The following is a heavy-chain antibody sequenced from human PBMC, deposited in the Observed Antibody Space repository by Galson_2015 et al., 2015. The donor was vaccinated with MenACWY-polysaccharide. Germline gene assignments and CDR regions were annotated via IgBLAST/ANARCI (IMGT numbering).Heavy chain of an antibody. CDR2: IKQDGSDR. CDR1: GFTFSTYW. CDR3: AREQYRMDV. J-gene: IGHJ6*02. V-gene: IGHV3-7*01. Sequence: SLRLSCAASGFTFSTYWMTWVRQAPGKGLEWVGTIKQDGSDRYYVDSVKGRFTISRDNAKNPLYLQINSLRAEDTAVYYCAREQYRMDVWGQGTTVTVSS.